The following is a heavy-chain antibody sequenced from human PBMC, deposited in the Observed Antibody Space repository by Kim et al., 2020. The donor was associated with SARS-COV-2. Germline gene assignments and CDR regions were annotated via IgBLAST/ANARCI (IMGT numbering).Heavy chain of an antibody. V-gene: IGHV4-39*07. J-gene: IGHJ6*01. Sequence: SETLSLTCTVSGGSISSSSYYWGWIRQPPGKGLEWIGSIYYSGSTYYNPSLKSRVTISVDTSKNQFSLKLSSVTAADTAVYYCARDRGGAVGGPYYYYYG. CDR3: ARDRGGAVGGPYYYYYG. CDR2: IYYSGST. CDR1: GGSISSSSYY. D-gene: IGHD6-19*01.